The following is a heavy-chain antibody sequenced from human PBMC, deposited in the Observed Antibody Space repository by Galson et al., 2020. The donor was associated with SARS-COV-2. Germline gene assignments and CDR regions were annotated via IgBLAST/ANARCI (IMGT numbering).Heavy chain of an antibody. J-gene: IGHJ4*02. CDR2: ISRTRNTI. V-gene: IGHV3-48*01. CDR3: ASYCSSSSCYKGANDY. Sequence: GGSLRLSCAVSGFTFSNYSMNWVRQAPGKGLEWVSYISRTRNTIYYADSVKGRFTISRDNAKNSLYLQMNSLRAEDTAVYYCASYCSSSSCYKGANDYWGQGTLVTVSA. CDR1: GFTFSNYS. D-gene: IGHD2-2*01.